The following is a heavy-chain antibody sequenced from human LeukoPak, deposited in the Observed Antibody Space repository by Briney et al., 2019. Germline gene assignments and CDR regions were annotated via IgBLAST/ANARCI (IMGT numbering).Heavy chain of an antibody. CDR3: AKGYSPRVEGYYMDV. J-gene: IGHJ6*03. D-gene: IGHD1-1*01. CDR1: GFTFSSYG. Sequence: PGRSLRLSCAASGFTFSSYGMHWVRQAPGKGLEWVAVIWYGGSNKYYADSVKGRFTISRDNSKNTLYLQMNSLRAEDTAVYYCAKGYSPRVEGYYMDVWGKGTTVTVSS. CDR2: IWYGGSNK. V-gene: IGHV3-30*18.